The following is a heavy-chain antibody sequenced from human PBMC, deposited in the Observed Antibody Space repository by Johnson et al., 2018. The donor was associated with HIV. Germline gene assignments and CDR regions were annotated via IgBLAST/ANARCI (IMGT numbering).Heavy chain of an antibody. CDR2: ISYDGSNK. CDR1: GFTFTSYG. V-gene: IGHV3-30*18. Sequence: VQLVESGGGVVQPGRSLRLSCAASGFTFTSYGMHWVRQAPGKGLEWVAVISYDGSNKYYADSVKGRFTISRDNSKNTLYLQMNSLRAEDTAVYYCAKDFYDSSGYYICAFDIWGQGTMVTVSS. D-gene: IGHD3-22*01. CDR3: AKDFYDSSGYYICAFDI. J-gene: IGHJ3*02.